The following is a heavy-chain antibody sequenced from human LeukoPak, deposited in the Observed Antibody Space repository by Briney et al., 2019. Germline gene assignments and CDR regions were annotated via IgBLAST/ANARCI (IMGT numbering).Heavy chain of an antibody. Sequence: GGSLRLSCAASGFTFSSYAMHWVRQAPGKGLEWVAVMSYDGSNKYYADSVKGRFTISRDNSKNTLYLQMNSLRAEDTAVYYCARDALEYYYDSSGYFDYWGQGTLVTVSS. CDR2: MSYDGSNK. CDR3: ARDALEYYYDSSGYFDY. V-gene: IGHV3-30-3*01. D-gene: IGHD3-22*01. J-gene: IGHJ4*02. CDR1: GFTFSSYA.